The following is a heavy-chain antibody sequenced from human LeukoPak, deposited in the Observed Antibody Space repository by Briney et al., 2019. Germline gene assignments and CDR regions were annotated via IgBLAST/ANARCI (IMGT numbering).Heavy chain of an antibody. CDR3: AKPHYYDSSGYYYRATFDY. V-gene: IGHV3-23*01. Sequence: GGSLRLSCAASGFTFSSYAMSWVRQAPGKGLEWVSAISGSGGSTYYADSVKGRFTISRDNSKNTLYLQMNSLRAEDTAVYYCAKPHYYDSSGYYYRATFDYWGQGTLVTVSS. D-gene: IGHD3-22*01. J-gene: IGHJ4*02. CDR2: ISGSGGST. CDR1: GFTFSSYA.